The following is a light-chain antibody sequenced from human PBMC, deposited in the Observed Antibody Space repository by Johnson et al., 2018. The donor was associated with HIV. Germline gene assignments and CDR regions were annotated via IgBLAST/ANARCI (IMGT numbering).Light chain of an antibody. J-gene: IGLJ1*01. CDR3: GTWDSSLCAHYV. CDR2: DNN. Sequence: QSVLTQPPSVSAAPVQMVSISCSGSSSNIGKNYVSWYQQLPGTAPKLLIYDNNKRPSGIPDRFSGSKSGTSATLDITGLQTGDEADYYCGTWDSSLCAHYVFGTGIKVTVL. V-gene: IGLV1-51*01. CDR1: SSNIGKNY.